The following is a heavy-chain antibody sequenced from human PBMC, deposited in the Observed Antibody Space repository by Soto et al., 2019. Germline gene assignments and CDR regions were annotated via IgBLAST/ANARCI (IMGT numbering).Heavy chain of an antibody. CDR3: ASGIQLWLRRINNGYSG. J-gene: IGHJ4*02. CDR1: GGTFSTYA. V-gene: IGHV1-69*12. Sequence: QVQLVQSGAEVKKPESSVKVSCKAPGGTFSTYAISWVRQAPGQGLEWMGGLIPMFGTANYAQRFQDRVTITADESTNTVDMGLSSLRSEDTAVYFCASGIQLWLRRINNGYSGWGQGTLVTVSS. D-gene: IGHD5-18*01. CDR2: LIPMFGTA.